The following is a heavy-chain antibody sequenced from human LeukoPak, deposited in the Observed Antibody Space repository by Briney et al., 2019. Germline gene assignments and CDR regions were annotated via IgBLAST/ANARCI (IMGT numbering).Heavy chain of an antibody. D-gene: IGHD6-13*01. Sequence: SETLSLTCTVPGGSISSYYWSWIQQPPGKGLEWIGYIYYSGSTNYNPSLKSRVTISVDTSKNQFSLKLSSVTAADTAVYYCARAGKSLYSSTTWMDYWGQGTLVTVSS. CDR1: GGSISSYY. CDR3: ARAGKSLYSSTTWMDY. J-gene: IGHJ4*02. CDR2: IYYSGST. V-gene: IGHV4-59*01.